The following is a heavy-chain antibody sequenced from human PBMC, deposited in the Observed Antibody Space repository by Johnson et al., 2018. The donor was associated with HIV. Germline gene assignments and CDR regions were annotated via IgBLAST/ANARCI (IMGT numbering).Heavy chain of an antibody. D-gene: IGHD6-13*01. CDR2: IRDAGSNK. CDR1: GFTFSSYG. V-gene: IGHV3-30*02. CDR3: AKDERAAAGTRGLDAFDI. Sequence: QVQLVESGGGVVQPGGSLRLSCAASGFTFSSYGMHWVRQAPGKGLVGVAFIRDAGSNKYYEDSAKGRFTISRDNSKNTLYLQLNSLRAEDTAVYYCAKDERAAAGTRGLDAFDIWGQGTMVTVSS. J-gene: IGHJ3*02.